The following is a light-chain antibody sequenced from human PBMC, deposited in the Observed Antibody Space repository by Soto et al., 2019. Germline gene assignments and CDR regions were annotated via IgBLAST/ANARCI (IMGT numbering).Light chain of an antibody. Sequence: QSVLTQPPSVSAAPGQKVTISCSGSSSNIGGNSVSWYQQLPGTAPKLLIDDDNKRPSGIPDRFSGSKSGTSATLGITGFQTGDGADYYCGSWDSSLSAYVFGTGTKVTVL. CDR2: DDN. CDR1: SSNIGGNS. CDR3: GSWDSSLSAYV. V-gene: IGLV1-51*01. J-gene: IGLJ1*01.